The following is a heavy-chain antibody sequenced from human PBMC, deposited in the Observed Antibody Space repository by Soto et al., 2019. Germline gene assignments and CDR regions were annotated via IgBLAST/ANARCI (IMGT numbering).Heavy chain of an antibody. Sequence: GGSLRLSCAASGFTFSSYAMSWVRQAPGKGLEWVSAISGSGGSTYYADSVKGRFTISRDNSKNTLYLQMNSLRAEDTAVYYCAKEGPIIVLRTLLDGMDVWGQGTTITVSS. CDR1: GFTFSSYA. J-gene: IGHJ6*02. D-gene: IGHD3-3*01. CDR2: ISGSGGST. V-gene: IGHV3-23*01. CDR3: AKEGPIIVLRTLLDGMDV.